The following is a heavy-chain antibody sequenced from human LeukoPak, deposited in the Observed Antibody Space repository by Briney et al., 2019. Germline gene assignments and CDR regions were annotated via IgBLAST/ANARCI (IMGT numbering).Heavy chain of an antibody. CDR2: VSSTSSFI. J-gene: IGHJ4*02. V-gene: IGHV3-21*01. Sequence: GGSLRLSRAASGFTFSTYSMNWVRQAPGKGLEWVSCVSSTSSFIYYADSVKGRFTISRDNAKNSLYLQMNSLRAEDTAVYYCARDKEYSSGWYPVDYWGQGTLVTVSS. CDR3: ARDKEYSSGWYPVDY. D-gene: IGHD6-19*01. CDR1: GFTFSTYS.